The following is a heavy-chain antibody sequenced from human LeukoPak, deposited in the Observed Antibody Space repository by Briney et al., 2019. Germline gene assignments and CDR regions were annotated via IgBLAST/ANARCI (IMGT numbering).Heavy chain of an antibody. CDR1: GGTFSSYA. CDR2: IIPILGIA. D-gene: IGHD2-2*01. Sequence: ASVKVSCKASGGTFSSYAISWVRQAPGQGLEWMGRIIPILGIANYAQKFQGRVTITADKSTSTAYMELSSLRSEDMAVYYCARGPPKPAARYNWFDPWGREPWSPSPQ. J-gene: IGHJ5*02. CDR3: ARGPPKPAARYNWFDP. V-gene: IGHV1-69*04.